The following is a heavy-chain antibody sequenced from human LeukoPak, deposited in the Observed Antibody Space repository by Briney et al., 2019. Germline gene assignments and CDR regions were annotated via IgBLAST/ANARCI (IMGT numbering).Heavy chain of an antibody. Sequence: GGSLRLSCAASGFTFSRFDMHWARQPTGQGLEWVSTIGTASDTYYPGSVEGRFTLSRDNAKNSLYLQMNSLTAGDTAVYYCARGPPRGKYYYMDVWGKGTTVTVSS. D-gene: IGHD1-1*01. J-gene: IGHJ6*03. V-gene: IGHV3-13*01. CDR1: GFTFSRFD. CDR3: ARGPPRGKYYYMDV. CDR2: IGTASDT.